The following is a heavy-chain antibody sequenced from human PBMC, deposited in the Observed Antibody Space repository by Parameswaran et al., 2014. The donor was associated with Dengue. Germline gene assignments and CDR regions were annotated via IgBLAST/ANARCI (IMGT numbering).Heavy chain of an antibody. CDR3: AKGRDSSGSSYYYGMDV. CDR1: GFTFSSYA. CDR2: ISGSGGST. D-gene: IGHD3-22*01. Sequence: GSLRLSCAASGFTFSSYAMSWVRQAPGKGLEWVSAISGSGGSTYYADSVKGRFTISRDNSKNTLYLQMNSLRAEDTAVYYCAKGRDSSGSSYYYGMDVWGQGTTVTVSS. V-gene: IGHV3-23*01. J-gene: IGHJ6*02.